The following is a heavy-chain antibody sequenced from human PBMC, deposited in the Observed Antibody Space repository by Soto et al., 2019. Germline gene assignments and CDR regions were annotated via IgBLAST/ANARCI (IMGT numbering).Heavy chain of an antibody. Sequence: QLQLQESGPGLVKPSETLSLTCTVSGGSISSSSYYWGWIRQPPGKGLEWIGSIYYRGSTYYNPSRKSRVTISVDTSKNQFSRKLSSVTAADTAVYYCARRYYYGSGYMDVWGKGTTVTVSS. D-gene: IGHD3-10*01. CDR1: GGSISSSSYY. CDR2: IYYRGST. V-gene: IGHV4-39*01. CDR3: ARRYYYGSGYMDV. J-gene: IGHJ6*03.